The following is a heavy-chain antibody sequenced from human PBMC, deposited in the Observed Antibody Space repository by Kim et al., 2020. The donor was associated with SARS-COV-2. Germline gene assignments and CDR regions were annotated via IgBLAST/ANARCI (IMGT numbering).Heavy chain of an antibody. D-gene: IGHD3-10*01. CDR2: IWYAGRNK. J-gene: IGHJ6*02. V-gene: IGHV3-33*01. Sequence: GGSLRLSCAASGFTFSSYGMHWVRQAPGPWLAWVAVIWYAGRNKSSADSVKGRFPISRDNSTHTLYLQMNSLRADDTAVYYCARDSPYYYGSGHYGMDVWGQGTTVTVSS. CDR3: ARDSPYYYGSGHYGMDV. CDR1: GFTFSSYG.